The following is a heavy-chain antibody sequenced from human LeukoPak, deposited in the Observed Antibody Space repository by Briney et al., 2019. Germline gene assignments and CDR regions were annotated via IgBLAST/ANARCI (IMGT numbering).Heavy chain of an antibody. CDR3: ASPLVGATSY. J-gene: IGHJ4*02. CDR1: GGSVSSGNYY. V-gene: IGHV4-61*01. Sequence: SETLSLTRTVSGGSVSSGNYYWSWIRQPPGKGLEWIGYIYYSGSTNYNPSLKSRVTISIDTSKNQFSLKLSSVTAADTAVYYCASPLVGATSYWGQGTLVTVSS. CDR2: IYYSGST. D-gene: IGHD1-26*01.